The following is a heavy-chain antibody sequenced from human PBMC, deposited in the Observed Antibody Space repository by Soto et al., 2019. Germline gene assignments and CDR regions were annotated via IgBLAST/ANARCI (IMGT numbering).Heavy chain of an antibody. CDR1: GGSISSGGYY. Sequence: QVQLQESGPGLVKPSQTLSLTCTVSGGSISSGGYYWSWIRQHPGKGLEWIGYIYYRGSTYYNPSLKSRVTISVDTSKNQLSLKLSSVTAADTAVYYCARGIVATISLWFDPWGQGTLVTVSS. V-gene: IGHV4-31*03. CDR3: ARGIVATISLWFDP. CDR2: IYYRGST. J-gene: IGHJ5*02. D-gene: IGHD5-12*01.